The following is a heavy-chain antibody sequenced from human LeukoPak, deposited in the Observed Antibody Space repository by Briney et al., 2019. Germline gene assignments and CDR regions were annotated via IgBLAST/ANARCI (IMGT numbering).Heavy chain of an antibody. J-gene: IGHJ4*02. CDR3: TRYNNDHFDY. CDR1: GFTFGGYG. CDR2: IAYDGSRA. Sequence: HPGGSLRLSCAGSGFTFGGYGMHWFRQTPGEGLEWVAVIAYDGSRAFYADSVKGRFTISRDNSKNTMSVQMDDLRAEDTAVYYCTRYNNDHFDYWGQGTLVTVSS. V-gene: IGHV3-33*01. D-gene: IGHD1-14*01.